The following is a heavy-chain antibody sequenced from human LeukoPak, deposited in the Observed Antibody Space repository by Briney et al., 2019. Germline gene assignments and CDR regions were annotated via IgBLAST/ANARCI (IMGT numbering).Heavy chain of an antibody. CDR3: AKHYGSGCNAFDI. Sequence: ASVKVSCKASGYTFTNYAMHWVRQAPGQRLEWMGWINAGNGNTKYSQKFQGRVTITRDTSASTAYMELSSLRSEDTAVYYCAKHYGSGCNAFDIWGQGTMVTVS. CDR2: INAGNGNT. CDR1: GYTFTNYA. J-gene: IGHJ3*02. V-gene: IGHV1-3*01. D-gene: IGHD3-10*01.